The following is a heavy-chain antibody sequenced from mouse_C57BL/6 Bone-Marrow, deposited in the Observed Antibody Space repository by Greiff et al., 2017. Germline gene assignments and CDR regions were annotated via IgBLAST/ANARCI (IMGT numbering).Heavy chain of an antibody. CDR2: IYPGSGST. CDR3: ARGRGRNYAMDY. V-gene: IGHV1-55*01. J-gene: IGHJ4*01. CDR1: GYTFTSYW. Sequence: QVQLQQSGAELVKPGASVKMSCKASGYTFTSYWITWVKQRPGQGLEWIGDIYPGSGSTNYNEKFKSKATLTVDTSSSTAYMQLSSLTSEDSAVYYCARGRGRNYAMDYWGQGTSVTVSS.